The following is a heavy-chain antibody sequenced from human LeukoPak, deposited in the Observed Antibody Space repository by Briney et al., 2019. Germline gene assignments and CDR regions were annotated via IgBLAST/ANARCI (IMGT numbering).Heavy chain of an antibody. CDR2: IYYSGST. CDR1: GGSISSSTYY. V-gene: IGHV4-39*01. CDR3: ARHPIYGDYASMRYYFDY. J-gene: IGHJ4*02. D-gene: IGHD4-17*01. Sequence: SETLSLTCTVSGGSISSSTYYWGWIRQPPGKGLEWIGSIYYSGSTYYKPSLKSRVTISVDTSKNQFSLKLSSVTAADTAVYYCARHPIYGDYASMRYYFDYWGQGTLVTVSS.